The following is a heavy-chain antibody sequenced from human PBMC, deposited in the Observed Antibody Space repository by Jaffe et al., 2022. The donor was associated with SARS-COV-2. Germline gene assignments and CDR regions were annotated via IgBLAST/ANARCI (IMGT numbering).Heavy chain of an antibody. V-gene: IGHV4-59*01. J-gene: IGHJ5*02. D-gene: IGHD2-8*01. CDR3: AKGNGWFFH. CDR2: IYYSGGT. CDR1: GDSFNNNY. Sequence: QVQLQESGPGLVKPSETLSLTCTVSGDSFNNNYWSWIRQPPGKGLEWIGYIYYSGGTNYNPSLKSRVTISVDTSKNQFSLKLSSVTAADTAVYYCAKGNGWFFHWGQGTLVTVSS.